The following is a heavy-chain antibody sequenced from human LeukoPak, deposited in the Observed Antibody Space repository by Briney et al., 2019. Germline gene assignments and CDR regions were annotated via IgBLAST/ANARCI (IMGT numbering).Heavy chain of an antibody. CDR3: AKEGLYYDFWSGYYEIDY. D-gene: IGHD3-3*01. CDR2: ISGSGGST. V-gene: IGHV3-23*01. CDR1: GFTFSSYA. J-gene: IGHJ4*02. Sequence: GGSLRLSCAASGFTFSSYAMSWVRQAPGKGLEWVSAISGSGGSTYYADSVKGRFTISSDNSKNTLYLQMNSLRPEDTAVYYCAKEGLYYDFWSGYYEIDYWGQGTLVTVSS.